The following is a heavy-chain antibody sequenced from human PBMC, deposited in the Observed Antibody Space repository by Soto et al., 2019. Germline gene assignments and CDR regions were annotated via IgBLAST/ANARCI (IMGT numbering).Heavy chain of an antibody. CDR2: IIPIFGTA. V-gene: IGHV1-69*01. CDR1: GGTFSSYA. Sequence: QVQLVQSGAEVKKPGSSVKVSGNASGGTFSSYAISWVRQAPGQGLEWMGGIIPIFGTANYAQKFQGRVTITADESTSTAYMELSSLRSEDTAVYYCARRSVLMVYASSYYYYGMDVWGQGTTVTVSS. J-gene: IGHJ6*02. D-gene: IGHD2-8*01. CDR3: ARRSVLMVYASSYYYYGMDV.